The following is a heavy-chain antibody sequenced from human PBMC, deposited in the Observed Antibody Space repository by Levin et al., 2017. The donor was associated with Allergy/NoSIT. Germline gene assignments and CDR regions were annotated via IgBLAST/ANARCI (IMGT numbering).Heavy chain of an antibody. CDR2: ISTSGTTI. CDR1: GITLSDFS. D-gene: IGHD1-14*01. Sequence: GESLKISCAASGITLSDFSMNWVRQAPGKGLEWVSSISTSGTTIYYTDSVRGRFTISRDSARNSLFLQMNGLRPEDTAVYYCAGDPQTATDYWGQGTLVTVSS. CDR3: AGDPQTATDY. V-gene: IGHV3-21*01. J-gene: IGHJ4*02.